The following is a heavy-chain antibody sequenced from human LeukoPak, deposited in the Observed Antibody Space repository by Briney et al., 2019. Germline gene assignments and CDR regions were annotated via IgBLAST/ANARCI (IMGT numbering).Heavy chain of an antibody. CDR1: GFTVSSHY. CDR3: ARDVLRLAHGYNWFDS. Sequence: PGGSLRLSCAASGFTVSSHYLSWVRQAPGKGLEWVSVTYSGGSAYYAESVKGRFTISRDNSKNTAYLQMNSLRAEDTAMYYCARDVLRLAHGYNWFDSWGQGTLVAVSS. D-gene: IGHD6-19*01. CDR2: TYSGGSA. V-gene: IGHV3-53*01. J-gene: IGHJ5*01.